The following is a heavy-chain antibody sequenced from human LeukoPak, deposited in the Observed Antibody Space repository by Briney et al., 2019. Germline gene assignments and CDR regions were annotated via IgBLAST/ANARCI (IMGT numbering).Heavy chain of an antibody. V-gene: IGHV5-51*01. CDR1: GYSFTDYW. D-gene: IGHD2-15*01. Sequence: GESLKISCRGSGYSFTDYWIGWVRQMPGKGLEWMGIIYPGDSETRYSPSFQGQVTISADKSISTAYLQWSSLKASDTAMYYCARPVVAARQDGFDIWGQGTMVTVSS. CDR3: ARPVVAARQDGFDI. CDR2: IYPGDSET. J-gene: IGHJ3*02.